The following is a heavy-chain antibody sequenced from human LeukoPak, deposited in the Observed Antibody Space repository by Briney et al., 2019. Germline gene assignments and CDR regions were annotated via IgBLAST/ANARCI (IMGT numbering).Heavy chain of an antibody. CDR2: INHSGST. CDR1: GGSFSGYY. CDR3: ARVIIAARAGGHDY. Sequence: SETLSLTCAVYGGSFSGYYWSWIRQPPGKGLEWIGEINHSGSTNYNPSLKSRVTISVDTSKNQFSLKLSSVTAADTAVYYCARVIIAARAGGHDYWGQGTLVTVSS. D-gene: IGHD6-6*01. V-gene: IGHV4-34*01. J-gene: IGHJ4*02.